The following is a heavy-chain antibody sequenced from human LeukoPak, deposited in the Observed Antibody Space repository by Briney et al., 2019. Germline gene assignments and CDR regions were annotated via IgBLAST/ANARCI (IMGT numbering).Heavy chain of an antibody. Sequence: GGSLRLSCAASGFTFSSYEMNWVRQAPGKGLEWVSYISSSGSTIYYADSVKGRFTISRDNAKNSLYLQMNSLRAEDTALYYCATDMVGYCSGGGCYSEAYWGQGTLVSVSS. CDR1: GFTFSSYE. J-gene: IGHJ4*02. CDR3: ATDMVGYCSGGGCYSEAY. D-gene: IGHD2-15*01. V-gene: IGHV3-48*03. CDR2: ISSSGSTI.